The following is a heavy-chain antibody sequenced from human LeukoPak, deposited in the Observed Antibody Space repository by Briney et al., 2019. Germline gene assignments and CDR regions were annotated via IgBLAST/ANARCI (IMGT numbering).Heavy chain of an antibody. Sequence: GGSLRLACSASGFTFSNYALAWVRQAPGKGLEYVSVITNNGVSTYYADSVKGRFTISRDNSKSTLYLQMSSLRAEDTAMYYCAMNWNCDYWGQGTLVTVSS. CDR1: GFTFSNYA. V-gene: IGHV3-64D*09. D-gene: IGHD1-1*01. CDR3: AMNWNCDY. CDR2: ITNNGVST. J-gene: IGHJ4*02.